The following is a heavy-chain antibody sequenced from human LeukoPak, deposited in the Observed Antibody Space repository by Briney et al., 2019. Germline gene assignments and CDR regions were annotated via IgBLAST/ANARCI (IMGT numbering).Heavy chain of an antibody. CDR2: IYDSGSI. V-gene: IGHV4-59*01. CDR1: GGXISSYY. J-gene: IGHJ4*02. Sequence: SETLSLTCTVSGGXISSYYCSWIRQPPGKGREWLGNIYDSGSINYNPSLKSRVTISVDTSKNQCSLKLSSVTAADTAVYYCARQSISGSSLSYFDYWGQGTLVNVSS. CDR3: ARQSISGSSLSYFDY. D-gene: IGHD3-22*01.